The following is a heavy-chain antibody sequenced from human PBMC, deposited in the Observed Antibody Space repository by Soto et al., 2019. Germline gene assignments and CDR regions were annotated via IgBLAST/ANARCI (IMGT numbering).Heavy chain of an antibody. CDR3: ASHSKSLWDAIGGQFDY. V-gene: IGHV4-30-4*01. Sequence: SETLSLTCTVSGGSISNDYYYWSWIRQSPGEGLEWIGNIYYTGSTFYNPSLKSRLTISVDTSKNQFSLKLSSVTAADTAVYYCASHSKSLWDAIGGQFDYWGQGTLVTVSS. CDR2: IYYTGST. D-gene: IGHD1-26*01. CDR1: GGSISNDYYY. J-gene: IGHJ4*02.